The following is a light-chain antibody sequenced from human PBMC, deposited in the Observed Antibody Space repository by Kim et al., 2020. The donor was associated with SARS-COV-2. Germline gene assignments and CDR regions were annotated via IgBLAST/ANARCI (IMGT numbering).Light chain of an antibody. CDR3: QAWDSSTVV. V-gene: IGLV3-1*01. CDR2: EDS. J-gene: IGLJ2*01. CDR1: KLGDKY. Sequence: SVSPGQTASITCSGDKLGDKYVCWYQQKPGQSPVLVIYEDSKRPSGIPERFSGSNSGNTATLTISGTQAMDEAVYYCQAWDSSTVVFGGGTQLTVL.